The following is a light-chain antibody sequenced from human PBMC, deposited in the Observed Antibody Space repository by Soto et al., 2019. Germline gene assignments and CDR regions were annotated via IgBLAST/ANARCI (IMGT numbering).Light chain of an antibody. V-gene: IGKV2-28*01. J-gene: IGKJ1*01. CDR3: MQALQTPRT. Sequence: DIVMTQSPLSLPVTPGDPASISCRSSQSLRHSNGYNYLDWYLQKPGQSPQLLIYLGSNRASGVPDRFSGSGSGTDFTLKISRVEAEDVGVYYCMQALQTPRTFGQGTKVEIK. CDR1: QSLRHSNGYNY. CDR2: LGS.